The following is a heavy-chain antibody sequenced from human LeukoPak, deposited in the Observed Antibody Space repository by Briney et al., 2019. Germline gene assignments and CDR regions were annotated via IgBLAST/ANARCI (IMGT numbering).Heavy chain of an antibody. J-gene: IGHJ4*02. CDR2: IGGSNGIT. CDR1: RFTFNSYA. CDR3: ARNENSGWGYFDY. D-gene: IGHD5-12*01. Sequence: GGSLRLSCAASRFTFNSYAMSWVRQAPGKGLEWVSVIGGSNGITFYVGSVKGRFTISRDNSKDTLYLQMSSLRAEDTAVYYCARNENSGWGYFDYWGQGTLVTVSS. V-gene: IGHV3-23*01.